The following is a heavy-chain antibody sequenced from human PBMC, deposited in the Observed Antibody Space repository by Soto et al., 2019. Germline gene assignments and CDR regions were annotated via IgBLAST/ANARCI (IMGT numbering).Heavy chain of an antibody. CDR3: AREMGACSDSSCYPGPYDS. Sequence: GESLTISCAASGFTFTSYSMNWVRQAPGQGLEWVSYITSKSTTIKYADSVKGRFTVSRDNAKNSLYLQLNSLRDEDTAVYYCAREMGACSDSSCYPGPYDSWGQGTLVTVSS. J-gene: IGHJ5*02. CDR1: GFTFTSYS. D-gene: IGHD3-16*01. V-gene: IGHV3-48*02. CDR2: ITSKSTTI.